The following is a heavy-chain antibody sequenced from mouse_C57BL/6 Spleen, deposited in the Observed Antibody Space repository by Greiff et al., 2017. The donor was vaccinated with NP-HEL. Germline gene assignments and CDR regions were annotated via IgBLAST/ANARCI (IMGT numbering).Heavy chain of an antibody. CDR2: IYPGDGDT. V-gene: IGHV1-82*01. Sequence: QVQLKQSGPELVKPGASVKISCKASGYAFSSSWMNWVKQRPGQGLEWIGRIYPGDGDTNYNGKFKGKATLTADKSSSTAYMQLSSLTSEDSAVYFCARAYYSNHYYAMDYWGQGTSVTVSS. CDR3: ARAYYSNHYYAMDY. D-gene: IGHD2-5*01. J-gene: IGHJ4*01. CDR1: GYAFSSSW.